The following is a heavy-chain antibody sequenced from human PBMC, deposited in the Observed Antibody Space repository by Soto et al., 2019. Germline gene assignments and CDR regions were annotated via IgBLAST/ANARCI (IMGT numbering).Heavy chain of an antibody. CDR2: ITGTGSDT. J-gene: IGHJ6*02. CDR1: GFTFYNYA. D-gene: IGHD2-21*01. V-gene: IGHV3-23*01. Sequence: GGSLRLSCAASGFTFYNYAMGWVRQAPGKGLEWVSAITGTGSDTYYVDSVKGRFTISRDNSENTLYLQMNSLRAEDTAVYYCARDLRPYIPYSSYGMDVWGQGTTVTVSS. CDR3: ARDLRPYIPYSSYGMDV.